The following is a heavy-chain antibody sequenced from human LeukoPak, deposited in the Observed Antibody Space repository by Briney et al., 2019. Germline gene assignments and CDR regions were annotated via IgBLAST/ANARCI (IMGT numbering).Heavy chain of an antibody. Sequence: GGSLRLSCAASGFTFSDYYMSWIRQAPGKGLEWVSYIGRSGTTIHYADSVKGRFTSSWDNAKKSLYLQMNSLRAEDTAVYYCARGETAIVSDNWFDPWGQGTLVTVSS. V-gene: IGHV3-11*04. D-gene: IGHD3-22*01. CDR2: IGRSGTTI. CDR3: ARGETAIVSDNWFDP. J-gene: IGHJ5*02. CDR1: GFTFSDYY.